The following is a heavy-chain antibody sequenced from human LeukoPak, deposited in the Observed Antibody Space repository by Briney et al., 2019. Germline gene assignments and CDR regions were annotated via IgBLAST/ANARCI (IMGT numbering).Heavy chain of an antibody. Sequence: EASVKVSCKASGYTFTGYYMHWVRQAPGQGLEWMGWINPNSGGTNYAQKFQGRVTMTRDMSISTAYMELSRLRSDDTAVYYCAREGPRYCGGDCYSDAFDIWGQGTMVTVSS. CDR1: GYTFTGYY. V-gene: IGHV1-2*02. CDR2: INPNSGGT. J-gene: IGHJ3*02. CDR3: AREGPRYCGGDCYSDAFDI. D-gene: IGHD2-21*02.